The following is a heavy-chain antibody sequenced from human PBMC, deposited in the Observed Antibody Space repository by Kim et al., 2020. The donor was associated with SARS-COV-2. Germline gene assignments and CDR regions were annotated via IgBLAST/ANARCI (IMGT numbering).Heavy chain of an antibody. J-gene: IGHJ2*01. CDR1: GGSISSYY. V-gene: IGHV4-59*01. CDR3: ASEARWSGGLGPFYWYFDP. D-gene: IGHD7-27*01. CDR2: IYYSGST. Sequence: SETLSLTCTVSGGSISSYYWSWIRQPPGKGLEWIGYIYYSGSTNSNPTLKSHVPISVDTSKNEFSLKLSSVTAAATAVYYCASEARWSGGLGPFYWYFDPWGRGTLGTVSS.